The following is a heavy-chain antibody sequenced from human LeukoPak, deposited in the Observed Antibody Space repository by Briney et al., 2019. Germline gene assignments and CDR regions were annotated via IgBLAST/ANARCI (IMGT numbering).Heavy chain of an antibody. J-gene: IGHJ6*03. CDR3: ATYGGDSVSYYYHMDV. CDR2: IYYSGST. CDR1: GGSISSYY. Sequence: SETLSLTCTVSGGSISSYYWSWIRQPPGKGLEWIGYIYYSGSTNYNPSLKSRHTISVDTSKNQFTLKLSSVTAADTAVYYCATYGGDSVSYYYHMDVWGTGTTVTVSS. V-gene: IGHV4-59*01. D-gene: IGHD2-21*02.